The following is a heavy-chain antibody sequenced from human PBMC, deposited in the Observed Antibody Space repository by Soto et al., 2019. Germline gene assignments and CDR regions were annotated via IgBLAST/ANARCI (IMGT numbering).Heavy chain of an antibody. CDR3: ARVSEMDTATKCYYYYVDV. CDR2: IIPILNIA. Sequence: QVQLVQSGAEVKKPGSSVKVSCKASGGTFSNYTISWVRQAPGQGLEWMGRIIPILNIANYAQKFQGRVTITADKSTSTTYMELSSLRSEDTAVYYCARVSEMDTATKCYYYYVDVWGKGTTVTVPS. CDR1: GGTFSNYT. D-gene: IGHD5-18*01. J-gene: IGHJ6*03. V-gene: IGHV1-69*02.